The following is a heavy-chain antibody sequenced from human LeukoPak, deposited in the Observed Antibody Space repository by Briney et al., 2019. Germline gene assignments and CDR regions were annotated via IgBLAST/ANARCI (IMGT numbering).Heavy chain of an antibody. CDR2: ISGNSGKT. Sequence: ASVKVSCKTSGYTFSTYGLSWVRQAPGEGLEWMGWISGNSGKTHYAQKFQDRVTLTTDTSSTTAFMELRSLRSDDTAMYYCARNAGSYFEFAPWGQGTLVTVSS. J-gene: IGHJ5*02. D-gene: IGHD1-26*01. V-gene: IGHV1-18*01. CDR1: GYTFSTYG. CDR3: ARNAGSYFEFAP.